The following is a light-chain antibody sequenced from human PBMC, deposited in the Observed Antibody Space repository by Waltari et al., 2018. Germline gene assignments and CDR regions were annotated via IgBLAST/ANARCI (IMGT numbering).Light chain of an antibody. J-gene: IGLJ3*02. CDR3: QSYDTSLSVV. CDR2: GSS. Sequence: QSVLTQPPSVSGAPGQRVTISCTGSGSNIGAGYDVHWYQHLPRAAPKLLIYGSSSRPLGVPDRFFGSTSGTAASLASTGLQAEDEGDYYCQSYDTSLSVVFGGGTKLTVL. V-gene: IGLV1-40*01. CDR1: GSNIGAGYD.